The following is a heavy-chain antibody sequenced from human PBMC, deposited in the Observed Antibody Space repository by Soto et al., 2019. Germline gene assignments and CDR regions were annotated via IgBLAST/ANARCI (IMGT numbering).Heavy chain of an antibody. V-gene: IGHV1-69*13. Sequence: GASVKVSCKASGGTFSSYAISWVRQAPGQGLEWMGGIIPIFGTANYAQKFQGRVTITADESTSTAYMELSSLRSEDTAVYYCARGPPRDDSSPYDACDIWGQGTMFSVSS. CDR1: GGTFSSYA. J-gene: IGHJ3*02. CDR3: ARGPPRDDSSPYDACDI. CDR2: IIPIFGTA. D-gene: IGHD5-18*01.